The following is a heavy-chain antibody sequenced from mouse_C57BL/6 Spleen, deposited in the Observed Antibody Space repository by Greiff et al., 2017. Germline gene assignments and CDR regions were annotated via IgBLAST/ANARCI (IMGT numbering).Heavy chain of an antibody. CDR1: GFNIKDYY. CDR2: IDPEDGET. J-gene: IGHJ2*01. CDR3: ASKGVSTMVTTRD. V-gene: IGHV14-2*01. D-gene: IGHD2-2*01. Sequence: EVQLQQSGAELVKPGASVKLSCTASGFNIKDYYMHWVKQRTEQGLEWIGRIDPEDGETKYAPKFPGKATITADTSSNTAYLQLSSLTSEDTAVYYCASKGVSTMVTTRDWGQGTTLTVSS.